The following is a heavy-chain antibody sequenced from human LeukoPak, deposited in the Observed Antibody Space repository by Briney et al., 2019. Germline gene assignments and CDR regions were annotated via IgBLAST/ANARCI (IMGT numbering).Heavy chain of an antibody. D-gene: IGHD3-10*01. CDR1: GFTFSDHY. CDR3: ARPSFSTSSGNPSDY. V-gene: IGHV3-72*01. J-gene: IGHJ4*02. Sequence: GGSLRLSCAASGFTFSDHYIDWVRQAPGKGLEWVGRTRNKANSYTTEYAASVKGRFTISRDDSKNSLSLQMNSLKTEDTAVYYCARPSFSTSSGNPSDYWGQGTLVTVSS. CDR2: TRNKANSYTT.